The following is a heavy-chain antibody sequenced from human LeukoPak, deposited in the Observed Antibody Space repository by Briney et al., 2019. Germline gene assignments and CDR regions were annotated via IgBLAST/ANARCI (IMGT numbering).Heavy chain of an antibody. CDR3: ARGISPQLTEAFDI. Sequence: GSLRLSCAASGFTVSSNYMNWVRQAPGKGLEWVSSISSSSSYIYYADSVKGRFTISRDNAKNSLYLQMNSLRAEDTAVYYCARGISPQLTEAFDIWGQGTMVTVSS. CDR1: GFTVSSNY. CDR2: ISSSSSYI. V-gene: IGHV3-21*01. J-gene: IGHJ3*02. D-gene: IGHD2/OR15-2a*01.